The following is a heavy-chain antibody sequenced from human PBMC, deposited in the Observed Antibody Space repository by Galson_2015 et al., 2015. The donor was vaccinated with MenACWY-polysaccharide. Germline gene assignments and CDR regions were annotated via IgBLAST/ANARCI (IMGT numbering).Heavy chain of an antibody. CDR1: GYTFTSYD. J-gene: IGHJ4*02. V-gene: IGHV1-8*01. Sequence: SVKVSCKASGYTFTSYDINWVRQATGQRLEWMGWMNPNSGNTGYAQKFQGRVTMTRNTSISTAYMELSSLPSEDTAVYYCARGRRDTAVAAPAAVLLDYWGQGILVTVSS. CDR3: ARGRRDTAVAAPAAVLLDY. CDR2: MNPNSGNT. D-gene: IGHD6-19*01.